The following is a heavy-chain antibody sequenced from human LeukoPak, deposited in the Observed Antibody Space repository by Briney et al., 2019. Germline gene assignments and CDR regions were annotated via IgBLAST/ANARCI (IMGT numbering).Heavy chain of an antibody. V-gene: IGHV4-61*02. CDR3: ARGRGSSSIYYYYYMDV. CDR1: GGSISSGSYY. J-gene: IGHJ6*03. CDR2: IYTSGST. Sequence: PSQTLSLTCTVSGGSISSGSYYWSWIRQPAGKGLEWIGRIYTSGSTNYNPSLKSRVTISVDTSKNQFSLKLSSVTAADTAVYYCARGRGSSSIYYYYYMDVWGKGTTVTVSS. D-gene: IGHD6-6*01.